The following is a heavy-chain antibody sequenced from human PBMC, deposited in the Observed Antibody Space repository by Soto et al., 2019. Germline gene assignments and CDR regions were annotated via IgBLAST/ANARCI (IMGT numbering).Heavy chain of an antibody. CDR2: INPNSGGT. CDR1: GYTFTGYY. D-gene: IGHD2-21*02. Sequence: ASVKVSCKASGYTFTGYYMHWVRQAPGQGLEWMGWINPNSGGTNYAQKFQGWVTMTRDTSISTAYMELSRLRSDDTAVYYCARPYCGGDCSTSVYGMDVWGQGTTVTVSS. V-gene: IGHV1-2*04. J-gene: IGHJ6*02. CDR3: ARPYCGGDCSTSVYGMDV.